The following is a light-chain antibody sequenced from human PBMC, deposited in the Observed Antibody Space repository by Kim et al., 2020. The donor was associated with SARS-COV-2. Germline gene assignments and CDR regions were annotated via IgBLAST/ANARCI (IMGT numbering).Light chain of an antibody. CDR1: SSNIGSNT. CDR3: AAWDDSLNGWV. V-gene: IGLV1-44*01. Sequence: QSVLTQPPSASGTPGQRVTISCSGSSSNIGSNTVNWYQQLPGTAPKLLIYSNKQRASGVPDRFSGSKSGTSASLAISGLQSEDEADYYCAAWDDSLNGWVFGGGTQLTVL. J-gene: IGLJ3*02. CDR2: SNK.